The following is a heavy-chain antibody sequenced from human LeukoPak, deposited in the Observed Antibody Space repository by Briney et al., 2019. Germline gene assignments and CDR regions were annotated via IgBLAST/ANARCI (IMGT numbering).Heavy chain of an antibody. Sequence: PGGSLRLSCAASGFTVSSNYMSWVRQAPGKGLEWVSVIYSGGSTYYADSVKGRFTISRDNSKNTLYLEMNSLRAEDTAVYYCARDRDSDRYYYYGMDVWGQGTTVTVSS. V-gene: IGHV3-66*01. CDR1: GFTVSSNY. CDR3: ARDRDSDRYYYYGMDV. CDR2: IYSGGST. J-gene: IGHJ6*02. D-gene: IGHD1-26*01.